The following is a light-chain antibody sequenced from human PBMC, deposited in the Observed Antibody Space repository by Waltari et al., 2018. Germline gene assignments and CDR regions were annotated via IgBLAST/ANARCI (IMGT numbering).Light chain of an antibody. Sequence: DIQMTQSPSSLSASVGEKVTITCRASQSISADLNWYQQKPGKAPKLLISGASSLQSGVPSRFSGSGSGTDFTLSITSLQPEDSATYYCQQSYTFGGGTKVEIK. CDR3: QQSYT. J-gene: IGKJ4*01. CDR1: QSISAD. V-gene: IGKV1-39*01. CDR2: GAS.